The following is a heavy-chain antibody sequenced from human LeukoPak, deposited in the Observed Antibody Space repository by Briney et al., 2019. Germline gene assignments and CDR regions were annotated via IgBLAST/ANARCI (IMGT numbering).Heavy chain of an antibody. CDR1: GYTFTSYD. J-gene: IGHJ4*02. CDR2: INPNSGGT. Sequence: ASVKVSCKASGYTFTSYDINWVRQATVQGLEWMGWINPNSGGTNYAQKFQGRVTMTRDTSISTAYMELSRLRSDDTAVYYCARDLGFDGSGSSFDYWGQGTLVTVSS. V-gene: IGHV1-2*02. D-gene: IGHD3-10*01. CDR3: ARDLGFDGSGSSFDY.